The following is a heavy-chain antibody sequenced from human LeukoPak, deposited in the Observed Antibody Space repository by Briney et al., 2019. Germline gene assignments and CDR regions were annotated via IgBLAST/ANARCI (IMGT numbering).Heavy chain of an antibody. V-gene: IGHV4-34*01. CDR3: ARTSYDFWSGYNH. J-gene: IGHJ5*02. CDR2: INHSGST. Sequence: SETLSLTCTVSGGSISSYYWSWIRQPPGKGLEWIGEINHSGSTNYNPSLKSRVTISVDTSKNQFSLKLSSVTAADTAVYYCARTSYDFWSGYNHWGQGTLVTVSS. CDR1: GGSISSYY. D-gene: IGHD3-3*01.